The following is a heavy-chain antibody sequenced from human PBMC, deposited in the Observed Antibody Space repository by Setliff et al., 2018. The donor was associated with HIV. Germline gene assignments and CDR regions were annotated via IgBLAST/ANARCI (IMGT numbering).Heavy chain of an antibody. CDR1: GVTFSSYA. J-gene: IGHJ3*02. CDR2: VSGGGGST. Sequence: PGGSLRLSCAASGVTFSSYAMSWVRQAPGKGLEWVSAVSGGGGSTYYADAVKGRFTISRDNSKNTLSLQMNRLRAVDTAVYYCARGPWVGGWYRAFDIWGQGTMVTVSS. CDR3: ARGPWVGGWYRAFDI. D-gene: IGHD6-19*01. V-gene: IGHV3-23*01.